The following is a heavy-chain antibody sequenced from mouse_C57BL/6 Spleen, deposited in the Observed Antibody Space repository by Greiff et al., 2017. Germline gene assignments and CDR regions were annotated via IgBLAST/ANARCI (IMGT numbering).Heavy chain of an antibody. CDR1: GFNIKNTY. CDR2: IDPANGNT. D-gene: IGHD1-1*01. CDR3: ASYYYGSSYRYWYFDV. V-gene: IGHV14-3*01. J-gene: IGHJ1*03. Sequence: VQLQQSVAELVRPGASVKLSCTASGFNIKNTYMHWVKQRPEQGLEWIGRIDPANGNTKYAPKFQGKATITADTSSNTAYLQLSSLTSEDTAIYYCASYYYGSSYRYWYFDVWGTGTTVTVSS.